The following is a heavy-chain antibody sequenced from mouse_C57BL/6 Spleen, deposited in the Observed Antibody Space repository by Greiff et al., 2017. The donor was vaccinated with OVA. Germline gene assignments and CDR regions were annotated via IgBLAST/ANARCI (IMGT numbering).Heavy chain of an antibody. CDR3: ARHKDYYGSSYWYFDV. CDR1: GFTFSDYY. J-gene: IGHJ1*03. V-gene: IGHV5-12*01. CDR2: ISNGGGST. Sequence: EVKLMESGGGLVQPGGSLKLSCAASGFTFSDYYMYWVRQTPEKRLEWVAYISNGGGSTYYPDTVKGRFTISRDNAKNTLYLQMSRLKSEDTAMYYCARHKDYYGSSYWYFDVWGTGTTVTVSS. D-gene: IGHD1-1*01.